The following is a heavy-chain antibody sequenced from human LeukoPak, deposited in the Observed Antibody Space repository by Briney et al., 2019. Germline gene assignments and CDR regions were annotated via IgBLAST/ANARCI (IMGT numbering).Heavy chain of an antibody. CDR3: ARGYYGRTDY. Sequence: GASVKVSCKASGCTFSSYAISWVRQAPGQGLEWMGRIIPILGIANYAQKFQGRVTITADKSTSTAYMELSSLRSEDTAVYYCARGYYGRTDYWGQGTLVTVSS. V-gene: IGHV1-69*04. J-gene: IGHJ4*02. CDR1: GCTFSSYA. CDR2: IIPILGIA. D-gene: IGHD1-26*01.